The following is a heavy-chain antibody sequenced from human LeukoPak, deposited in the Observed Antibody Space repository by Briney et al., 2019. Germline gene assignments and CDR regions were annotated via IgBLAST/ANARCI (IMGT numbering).Heavy chain of an antibody. CDR2: IYYSGST. Sequence: SETLSLTCTVSGGSISSYYWSWIRQPPGKGLEWIGYIYYSGSTNYNPSLKSRVTISVDTSKNQFSLKLSSVTAADTAVYYCARRYYYDSSGYYLDYWDQGTLVTVSS. V-gene: IGHV4-59*01. D-gene: IGHD3-22*01. J-gene: IGHJ4*02. CDR3: ARRYYYDSSGYYLDY. CDR1: GGSISSYY.